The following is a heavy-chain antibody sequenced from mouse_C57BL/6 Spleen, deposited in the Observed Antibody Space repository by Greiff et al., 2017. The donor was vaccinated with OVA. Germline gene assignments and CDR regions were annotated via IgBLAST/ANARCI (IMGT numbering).Heavy chain of an antibody. V-gene: IGHV1-69*01. CDR1: GYTFTSYW. D-gene: IGHD1-1*01. CDR2: IDPSDSYT. CDR3: ARGITTVPYAMDY. J-gene: IGHJ4*01. Sequence: QVQLQQPGAELVMPGASVKLSCKASGYTFTSYWMHWVKQRPGQGLEWIGEIDPSDSYTNYNQKFKGKSTLTVDKSSSTAYMQLSSLTSEDSAVYYCARGITTVPYAMDYWGQGTSVTVSS.